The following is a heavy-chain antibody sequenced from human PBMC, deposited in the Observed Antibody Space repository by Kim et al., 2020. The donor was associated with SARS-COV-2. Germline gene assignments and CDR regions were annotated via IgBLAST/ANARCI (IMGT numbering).Heavy chain of an antibody. CDR3: VKDRSDYGPPYIHLGMDV. CDR2: IRGNSDGT. D-gene: IGHD4-17*01. J-gene: IGHJ6*02. V-gene: IGHV3-23*01. Sequence: GGSLRLSCAASGFSFGDYAMSWVRQAPGQGLEWVSSIRGNSDGTFSAASVRGRFATSRDNSKNTLYLQMNNLKAEDTALYYCVKDRSDYGPPYIHLGMDVWGQGITVTVSS. CDR1: GFSFGDYA.